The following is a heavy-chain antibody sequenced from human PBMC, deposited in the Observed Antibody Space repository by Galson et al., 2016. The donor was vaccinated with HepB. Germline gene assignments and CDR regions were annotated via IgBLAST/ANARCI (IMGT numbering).Heavy chain of an antibody. V-gene: IGHV6-1*01. D-gene: IGHD1-26*01. J-gene: IGHJ4*02. Sequence: CAISGDSVSNNYVAWNWIRRSPSRGLEWLGRTYYRSGWIREYAEPLRSRLTISPDTSRNQFSLQVNSVTPEDTAVYYCARDWEGRRFDHWGQGTLVTVSS. CDR2: TYYRSGWIR. CDR3: ARDWEGRRFDH. CDR1: GDSVSNNYVA.